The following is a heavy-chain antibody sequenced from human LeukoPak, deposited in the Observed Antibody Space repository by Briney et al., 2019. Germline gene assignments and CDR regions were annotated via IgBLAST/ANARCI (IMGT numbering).Heavy chain of an antibody. J-gene: IGHJ3*02. Sequence: SVKVSCKASGYTFTSCDINWVRQATGQGLEWMGGIIPIFGTANYAQKFQGRVTITADESTSTAYMELSSLRSEDTAVYYCARLSVVIDAFDIWGQGTMVTVSS. CDR3: ARLSVVIDAFDI. V-gene: IGHV1-69*13. CDR2: IIPIFGTA. D-gene: IGHD3-22*01. CDR1: GYTFTSCD.